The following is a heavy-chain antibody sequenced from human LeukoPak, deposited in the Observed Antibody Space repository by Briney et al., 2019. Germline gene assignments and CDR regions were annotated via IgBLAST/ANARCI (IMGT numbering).Heavy chain of an antibody. Sequence: GGSRRLSCAASGFTFSSYAMHWVRQAPGKGLEYVSAISSNGGSTYYANSVKGRFTISRDNSKNTLYLQMGSLRAEDMAVYYCARGGSSPAWGQGTLVTVSS. V-gene: IGHV3-64*01. J-gene: IGHJ5*02. CDR2: ISSNGGST. CDR1: GFTFSSYA. CDR3: ARGGSSPA. D-gene: IGHD6-13*01.